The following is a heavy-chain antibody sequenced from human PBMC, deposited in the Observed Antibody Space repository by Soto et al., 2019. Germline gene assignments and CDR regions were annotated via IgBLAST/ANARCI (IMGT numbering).Heavy chain of an antibody. J-gene: IGHJ4*02. Sequence: EVQLLESGGGLVQPGGSLRLSCAASGFTFSAYAMSWVRQAPGKGLEWVSSVSGAGDITYYADSVKGRFTISRDNSKNTLYLQMSNLRAEDTAIYYCASRQWIQLLLPDSWGQGTLVTVSS. CDR1: GFTFSAYA. CDR3: ASRQWIQLLLPDS. CDR2: VSGAGDIT. D-gene: IGHD5-18*01. V-gene: IGHV3-23*01.